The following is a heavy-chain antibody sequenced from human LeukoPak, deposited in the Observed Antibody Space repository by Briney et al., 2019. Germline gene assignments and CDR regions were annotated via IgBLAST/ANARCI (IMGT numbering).Heavy chain of an antibody. CDR2: IKRIIDGGTT. CDR1: GFIFSNAW. Sequence: PGGSLRLSCAASGFIFSNAWMSWVRQAPGKGLEWVGRIKRIIDGGTTDYAAPVKGRFTISRDDSKNTLYLQMNSLKTEDTAVYYCATFYAAGYWGQGTLVTVSS. V-gene: IGHV3-15*01. J-gene: IGHJ4*02. D-gene: IGHD2/OR15-2a*01. CDR3: ATFYAAGY.